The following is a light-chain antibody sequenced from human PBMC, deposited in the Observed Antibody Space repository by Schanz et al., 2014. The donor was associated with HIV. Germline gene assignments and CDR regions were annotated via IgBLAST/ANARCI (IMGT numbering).Light chain of an antibody. V-gene: IGKV3-20*01. J-gene: IGKJ1*01. Sequence: EIVLTQSPGTLSLSPGERATLSCRASQSVSSSYLAWYQQKPGQAPRLLIYGASSRATGIPDRFSGSGSGTDFTLTISNLQSEDFAVYSCQQYNDWPRTFGQGTKVEIK. CDR3: QQYNDWPRT. CDR1: QSVSSSY. CDR2: GAS.